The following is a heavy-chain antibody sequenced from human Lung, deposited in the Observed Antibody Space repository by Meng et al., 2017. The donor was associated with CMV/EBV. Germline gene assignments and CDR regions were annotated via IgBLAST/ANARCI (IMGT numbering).Heavy chain of an antibody. CDR3: ASFPPPGKQWLVTDY. D-gene: IGHD6-19*01. V-gene: IGHV4-4*02. Sequence: GRRKESGPGLGKPSGTLSLTCAVSGGSISSSNWWSWVRQPPGKGLEWIGEIYHSGSTNYNPSLKSRVTISVDKSKNQFSLKLSSVTAADTAVYYCASFPPPGKQWLVTDYWGQGTLVTVSS. J-gene: IGHJ4*02. CDR2: IYHSGST. CDR1: GGSISSSNW.